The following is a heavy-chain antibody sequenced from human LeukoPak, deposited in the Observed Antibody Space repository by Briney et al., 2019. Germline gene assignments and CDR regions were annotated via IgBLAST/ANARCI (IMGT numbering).Heavy chain of an antibody. CDR3: ARDSPRPLMVRGALDY. Sequence: TLSLTCTVSGGSISSGRYYWSWIRQPAGKGLEWVGRIETRGTTKYNPSLNSRATISVDTSKNQFSLKLNSVTAADTAVYYCARDSPRPLMVRGALDYWGRGTLVTVSS. CDR2: IETRGTT. D-gene: IGHD3-10*01. V-gene: IGHV4-61*02. CDR1: GGSISSGRYY. J-gene: IGHJ4*02.